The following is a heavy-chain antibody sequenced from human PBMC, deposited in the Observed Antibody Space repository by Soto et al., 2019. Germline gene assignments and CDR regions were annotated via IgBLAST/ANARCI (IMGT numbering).Heavy chain of an antibody. CDR1: GDTFSNYV. CDR3: ARETSAPGTFREDASYI. Sequence: QVQLVQSGAEVKKPGSSVKVACKVSGDTFSNYVINWVRQAPGQGLEWMGAIVPIFRTANYAQKFQGRVTITADEFTITAYMELSGLRSDDTATYYCARETSAPGTFREDASYIWGKGTLVTVSS. D-gene: IGHD6-13*01. J-gene: IGHJ3*02. V-gene: IGHV1-69*12. CDR2: IVPIFRTA.